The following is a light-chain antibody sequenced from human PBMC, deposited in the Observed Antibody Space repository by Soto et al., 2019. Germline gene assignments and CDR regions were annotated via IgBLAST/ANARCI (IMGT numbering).Light chain of an antibody. CDR2: VES. CDR1: QSISRY. Sequence: DIQMTQSPSSLSASVGDRVTITCRASQSISRYLNWYQQKPGKAPNLLIYVESSLQSEVPSRLSGSGSGTDLNLTITSLQPEDFATYYCQQSYGTPITFGQGTRLEIK. J-gene: IGKJ5*01. CDR3: QQSYGTPIT. V-gene: IGKV1-39*01.